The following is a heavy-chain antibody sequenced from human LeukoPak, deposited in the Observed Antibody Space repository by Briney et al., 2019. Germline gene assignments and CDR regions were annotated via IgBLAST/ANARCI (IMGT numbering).Heavy chain of an antibody. CDR2: ISAYNGNT. CDR3: ARNSGWYGVS. CDR1: GGTFSSYA. V-gene: IGHV1-18*01. Sequence: VASVKVSCKASGGTFSSYAISWVRQAPGQGLEWMGWISAYNGNTNYAQKLQGRVTMTTDTSTSTAYMELRSLRSDDTAVYYCARNSGWYGVSWGQGTLVTVSS. J-gene: IGHJ4*02. D-gene: IGHD6-19*01.